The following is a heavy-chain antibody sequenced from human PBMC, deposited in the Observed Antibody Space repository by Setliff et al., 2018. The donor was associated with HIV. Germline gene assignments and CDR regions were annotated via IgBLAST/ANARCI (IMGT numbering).Heavy chain of an antibody. J-gene: IGHJ3*02. CDR3: ARPLPHLGAFDI. CDR2: INHSGST. V-gene: IGHV4-34*09. CDR1: GGSISSGYY. Sequence: KTSETLSLTCTVSGGSISSGYYWTWIRQPPGKGLEWIGEINHSGSTNYSPSLKSRLTISVDTSKNQFSLKLSSVTAADTAVYYCARPLPHLGAFDIWGQGTMVTVSS.